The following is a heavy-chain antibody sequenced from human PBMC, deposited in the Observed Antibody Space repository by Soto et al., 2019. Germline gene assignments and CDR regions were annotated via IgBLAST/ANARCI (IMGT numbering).Heavy chain of an antibody. D-gene: IGHD3-10*01. CDR1: GGSIGSGCYY. V-gene: IGHV4-31*03. J-gene: IGHJ4*02. Sequence: SETLSLTCTVSGGSIGSGCYYWSWLRQHPGKGLEWIGYIYYSGSTYYNPSLKSRVTISVDTSKNQFSLKLSSVTAADTAVYYCASSTAYGSGRLTLDYWGQGTLVTVSS. CDR2: IYYSGST. CDR3: ASSTAYGSGRLTLDY.